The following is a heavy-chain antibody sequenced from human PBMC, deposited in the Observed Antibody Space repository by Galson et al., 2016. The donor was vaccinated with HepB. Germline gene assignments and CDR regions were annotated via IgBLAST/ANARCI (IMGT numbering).Heavy chain of an antibody. CDR3: ARYGSWTGFDS. CDR1: AGTINIGGYF. Sequence: TLSLTCTVSAGTINIGGYFRSWIRQHPVRGLEWIGYISHSGSSYFNPSLKSRITISVDTSKNQFSLDLRSVTAADTAVYFCARYGSWTGFDSWGQGTLVTVAS. CDR2: ISHSGSS. V-gene: IGHV4-31*03. J-gene: IGHJ4*02. D-gene: IGHD6-13*01.